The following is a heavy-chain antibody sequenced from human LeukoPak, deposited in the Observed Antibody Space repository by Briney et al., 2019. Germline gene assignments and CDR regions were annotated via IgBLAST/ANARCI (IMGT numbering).Heavy chain of an antibody. Sequence: GGSLRLSCAASGFTFSSYSMNWVRQAPGKGLEWVSYISSSSSTIYYADSVKGRFTISRDNAKNSLYLQMNSLKAEDTAVYYCVRDSPSGFFDLWGRGTLVTVSS. V-gene: IGHV3-48*01. CDR1: GFTFSSYS. J-gene: IGHJ2*01. CDR3: VRDSPSGFFDL. CDR2: ISSSSSTI. D-gene: IGHD6-19*01.